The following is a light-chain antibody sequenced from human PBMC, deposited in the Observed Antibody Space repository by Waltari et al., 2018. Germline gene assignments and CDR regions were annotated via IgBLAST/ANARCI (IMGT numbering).Light chain of an antibody. V-gene: IGLV3-27*01. CDR1: VVAKKY. CDR3: YSAADNNRLV. J-gene: IGLJ2*01. CDR2: KDT. Sequence: SYELTQPSSVSVSPGQTARITCSGHVVAKKYARWFQQMPGQAPVLVIYKDTERPSGIPERFSGSTSGTTVTLTSSGAQVEVEADYYCYSAADNNRLVFGGGTKLTVL.